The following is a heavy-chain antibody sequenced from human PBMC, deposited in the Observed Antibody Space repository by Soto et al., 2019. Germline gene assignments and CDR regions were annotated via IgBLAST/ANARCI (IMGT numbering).Heavy chain of an antibody. J-gene: IGHJ4*02. D-gene: IGHD3-9*01. CDR3: ATSFRYFDN. CDR2: ISGTASRT. Sequence: EVQLLESGGGLVLPGGSLRLSCAGSGFTPTTTPLSWVRQPPGKGLEWVTTISGTASRTYYVDSVKGRFFISRDNSKNTVTLQKNNLTLDATAVYYCATSFRYFDNWGQGTRVTVSS. V-gene: IGHV3-23*01. CDR1: GFTPTTTP.